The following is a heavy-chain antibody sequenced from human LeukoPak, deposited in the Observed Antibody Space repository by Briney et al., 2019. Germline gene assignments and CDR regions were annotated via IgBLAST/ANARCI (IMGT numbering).Heavy chain of an antibody. V-gene: IGHV3-23*01. CDR1: GFTFSNFG. CDR2: ISGSGGST. D-gene: IGHD3-22*01. Sequence: GGSPRLSCAASGFTFSNFGMNWVRQAPGKGLEWVSAISGSGGSTNYADSVKGRFTISRDNSKTTLYLQMNSLRAEDTAVYYCAKVGGHYSFDYWGQGTLVTVSS. CDR3: AKVGGHYSFDY. J-gene: IGHJ4*02.